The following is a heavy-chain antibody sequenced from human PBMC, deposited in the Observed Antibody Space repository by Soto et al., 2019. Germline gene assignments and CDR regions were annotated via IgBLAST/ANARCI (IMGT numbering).Heavy chain of an antibody. CDR3: AREGAHSTGWYDYFDQ. CDR2: ISTYNGNT. D-gene: IGHD6-13*01. Sequence: QVQLVQSGGEVKKPGASVNISCKATGYTFISYSITWVRQAPGLGLEWMGWISTYNGNTKYAQSLQGRVTLTSDTSTNTAFMEIRGLSSDDTAIYYCAREGAHSTGWYDYFDQWGQGTLVAVSS. V-gene: IGHV1-18*04. CDR1: GYTFISYS. J-gene: IGHJ4*02.